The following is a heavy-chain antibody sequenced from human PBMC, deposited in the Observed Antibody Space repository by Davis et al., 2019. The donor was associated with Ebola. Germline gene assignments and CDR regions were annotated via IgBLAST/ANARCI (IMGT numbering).Heavy chain of an antibody. CDR3: AKDSYVGSGGYYYYGMDV. D-gene: IGHD3-10*01. J-gene: IGHJ6*02. CDR2: IYSRGST. Sequence: GGSLRLSCAASGFTVSNNYMSWVRQAPGKGLEWMSVIYSRGSTDYTDSVKGRFTISRDNSKNTLYLQMNSLRAEDTAVYYCAKDSYVGSGGYYYYGMDVWGQGTTVTVSS. CDR1: GFTVSNNY. V-gene: IGHV3-66*01.